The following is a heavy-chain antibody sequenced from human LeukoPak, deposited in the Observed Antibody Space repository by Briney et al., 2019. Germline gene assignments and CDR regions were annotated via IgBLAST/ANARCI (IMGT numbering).Heavy chain of an antibody. CDR3: AKDMSPNVVVPDTVDY. Sequence: PGGSLRLSCAASGFTFSSYGMHWVRQAPGKGLEWVAFIRYDGSNKYYADSVKGRFTISRDNSKNTLYLQMNSLRAEDTAVYYCAKDMSPNVVVPDTVDYWGQGTLVTVSS. J-gene: IGHJ4*02. CDR1: GFTFSSYG. CDR2: IRYDGSNK. D-gene: IGHD2-2*01. V-gene: IGHV3-30*02.